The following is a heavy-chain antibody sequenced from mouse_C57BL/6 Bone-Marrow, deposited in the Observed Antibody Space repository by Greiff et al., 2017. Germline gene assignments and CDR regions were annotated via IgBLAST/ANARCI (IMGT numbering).Heavy chain of an antibody. CDR1: GFTFSSYA. V-gene: IGHV5-4*01. CDR2: ISDGGSYT. CDR3: SRDRYYAMDY. J-gene: IGHJ4*01. Sequence: EVKLVESGGGLVKPGGSLKLSCAASGFTFSSYAMSWVRQTPENRLEWVATISDGGSYTYYPDNVKGRVTISRDNANNTPYLQMSHLKSEDTAMYYYSRDRYYAMDYWGQGTSVTVSS.